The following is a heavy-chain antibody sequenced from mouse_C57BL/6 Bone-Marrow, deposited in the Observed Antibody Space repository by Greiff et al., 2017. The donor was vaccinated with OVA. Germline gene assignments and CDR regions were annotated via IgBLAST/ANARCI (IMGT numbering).Heavy chain of an antibody. CDR3: TRWTTVVATLPHWYFDV. Sequence: EVQLQQPGAELVMPGASVKLSCKASGYTFTSYWMHWVKQRPGQGLEWIGAIYPGNSDTSYNQKFKGKAKLTAVTSASTAYMELSSLTNEDSAVYYCTRWTTVVATLPHWYFDVWGTGTTVTVSS. CDR2: IYPGNSDT. CDR1: GYTFTSYW. V-gene: IGHV1-5*01. D-gene: IGHD1-1*01. J-gene: IGHJ1*03.